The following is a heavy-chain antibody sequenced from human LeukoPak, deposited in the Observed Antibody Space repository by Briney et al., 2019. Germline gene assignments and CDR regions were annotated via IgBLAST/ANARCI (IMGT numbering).Heavy chain of an antibody. CDR3: AAEATGLHDAFDY. Sequence: ASVTVSCTASGGPFSTYAITWVRQAPGQGLEWMGRIIPMLDISTYAQKFQGRVTITADRSTSTAYMALSSLRSEDTAVYYCAAEATGLHDAFDYWGLGTLVTVSP. D-gene: IGHD1-1*01. J-gene: IGHJ4*02. CDR2: IIPMLDIS. CDR1: GGPFSTYA. V-gene: IGHV1-69*04.